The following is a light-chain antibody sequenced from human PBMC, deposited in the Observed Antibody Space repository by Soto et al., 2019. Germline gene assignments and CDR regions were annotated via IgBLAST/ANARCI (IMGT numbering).Light chain of an antibody. J-gene: IGKJ5*01. CDR3: QQHGSSPIP. V-gene: IGKV3-20*01. CDR1: QSFSSTY. Sequence: EIVLTQSPGTLSLSPGERATLSCRASQSFSSTYLAWYQQKPGQAPRLLIYGASSRATAIPDRFSGSGSGTDFTLTISRLEPEDVAVYCCQQHGSSPIPFGQGTRLAIK. CDR2: GAS.